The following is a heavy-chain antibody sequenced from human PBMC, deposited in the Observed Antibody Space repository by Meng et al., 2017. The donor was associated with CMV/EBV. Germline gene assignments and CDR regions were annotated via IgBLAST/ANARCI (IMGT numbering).Heavy chain of an antibody. CDR3: AILTSTVPR. V-gene: IGHV3-74*01. Sequence: LSCAASGFTFSSYWMHWVRQAPGKGLVWVSRINSDGSSIRYADSVKGRFTISRDNAKNTVYLQMDSLRAEDTAVYYCAILTSTVPRWGQGTLVTVSS. CDR2: INSDGSSI. J-gene: IGHJ4*02. CDR1: GFTFSSYW. D-gene: IGHD4-17*01.